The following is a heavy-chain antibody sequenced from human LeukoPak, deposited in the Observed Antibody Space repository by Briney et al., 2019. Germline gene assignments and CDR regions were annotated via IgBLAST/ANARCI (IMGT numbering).Heavy chain of an antibody. CDR2: INSDGSAT. Sequence: SGGSPRLSCAASGFTFSSHWMHWVRQAPGKGLVWVSRINSDGSATRYADSVKGRFTISRDNAKNTLYLQMNSLRAEDTAVYYCARDRSYYGSGSYYKFDFWGQGTLVTVSS. J-gene: IGHJ4*02. CDR3: ARDRSYYGSGSYYKFDF. CDR1: GFTFSSHW. V-gene: IGHV3-74*01. D-gene: IGHD3-10*01.